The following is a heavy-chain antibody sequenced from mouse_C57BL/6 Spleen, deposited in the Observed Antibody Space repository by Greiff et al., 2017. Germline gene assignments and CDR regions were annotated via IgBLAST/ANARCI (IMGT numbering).Heavy chain of an antibody. J-gene: IGHJ3*01. CDR1: GYTFTSYW. CDR2: INPSNGGT. Sequence: VQLQQPGTELVKPGASVKLSCKASGYTFTSYWMHWVKQRPGQGLEWIGNINPSNGGTNYNEKFKSQATLTVDKSSSTAYMQLSSLTSEDSAVYYCAREDYDYDGWFAYWGQGTLVTVSA. V-gene: IGHV1-53*01. D-gene: IGHD2-4*01. CDR3: AREDYDYDGWFAY.